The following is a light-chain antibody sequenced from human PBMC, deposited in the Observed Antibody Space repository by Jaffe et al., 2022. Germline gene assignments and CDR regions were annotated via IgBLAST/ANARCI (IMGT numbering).Light chain of an antibody. CDR3: CSYAGSPTFVV. Sequence: QSALTQPASVSGSPGQSITISCTGTSSDVGSYNFVSWYQHHPGKAPKFIIFDVSKRPSGVSNRFSGSKSGNTASLTISGLQADDEAHYYCCSYAGSPTFVVFGGGTKVTVL. CDR2: DVS. J-gene: IGLJ2*01. CDR1: SSDVGSYNF. V-gene: IGLV2-23*02.